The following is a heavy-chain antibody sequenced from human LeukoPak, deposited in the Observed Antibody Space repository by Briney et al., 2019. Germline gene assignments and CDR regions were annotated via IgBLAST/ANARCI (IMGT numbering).Heavy chain of an antibody. CDR2: INPNSGGT. D-gene: IGHD3-10*01. V-gene: IGHV1-2*02. Sequence: ASVKVSCKASGYTFTGYYIHWVRQAPGQGREWMGWINPNSGGTNYAQKFQGRVTMTRDTSINTAYMELSRLRSDDTAVYFCARDQGYYGSGSYYYYYMDVWGKGTTVTISS. J-gene: IGHJ6*03. CDR3: ARDQGYYGSGSYYYYYMDV. CDR1: GYTFTGYY.